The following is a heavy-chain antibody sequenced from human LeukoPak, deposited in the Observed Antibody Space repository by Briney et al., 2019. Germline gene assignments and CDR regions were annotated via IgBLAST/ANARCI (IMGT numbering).Heavy chain of an antibody. CDR3: ARDGPQMAAPFDY. Sequence: GVSLRLSCAASGFTFSSYSMNWVRQAPGKGLEWVSYISSSSSTIYYADSVKGRFTISRDNAKNSLYLQMNSLRAEDTAVYYCARDGPQMAAPFDYWGQGTLVTVSS. J-gene: IGHJ4*02. V-gene: IGHV3-48*01. CDR1: GFTFSSYS. D-gene: IGHD6-6*01. CDR2: ISSSSSTI.